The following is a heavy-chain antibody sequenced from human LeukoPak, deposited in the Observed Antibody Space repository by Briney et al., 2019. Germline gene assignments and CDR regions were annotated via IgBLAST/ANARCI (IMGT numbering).Heavy chain of an antibody. CDR1: GSTFDDYA. J-gene: IGHJ3*02. CDR2: ISWNSGSI. Sequence: PGGSLRLSCAASGSTFDDYAMHWVRQAPGKGLEWVSGISWNSGSIGYADSVKGRFTISRDNAKNSLYLQMNSLRAEDMALYYCARFNYGSGSADDAFDIWGQGTMVTVSS. V-gene: IGHV3-9*03. D-gene: IGHD3-10*01. CDR3: ARFNYGSGSADDAFDI.